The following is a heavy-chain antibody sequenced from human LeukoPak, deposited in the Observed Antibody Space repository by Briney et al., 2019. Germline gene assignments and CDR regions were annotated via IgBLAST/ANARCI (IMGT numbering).Heavy chain of an antibody. J-gene: IGHJ4*02. CDR2: IKQDGSEE. Sequence: GGSLRLSCAASGFTFSRYWMSWLGRAPGKGMEWVTNIKQDGSEEYYVDSVKGRCTISRDNAKNSLYLQMNSLRAEDTAVYYCARRYFYYWGQGTLVTVSS. CDR1: GFTFSRYW. CDR3: ARRYFYY. V-gene: IGHV3-7*03.